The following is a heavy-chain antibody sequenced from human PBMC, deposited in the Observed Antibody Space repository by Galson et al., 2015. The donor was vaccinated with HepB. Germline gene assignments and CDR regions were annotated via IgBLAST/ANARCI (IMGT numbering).Heavy chain of an antibody. D-gene: IGHD3-10*01. J-gene: IGHJ4*02. CDR2: IKSKTDGGAT. Sequence: SLRLSCAASGFTFSNAWMSWVRQAPGKGLEWVGRIKSKTDGGATDYAAPVKGRFTISRDDSKNTLYLQMNSLKTEDTAVYYCTTVEWQVRGVSHLDYWGQGTLVTVSS. CDR1: GFTFSNAW. CDR3: TTVEWQVRGVSHLDY. V-gene: IGHV3-15*01.